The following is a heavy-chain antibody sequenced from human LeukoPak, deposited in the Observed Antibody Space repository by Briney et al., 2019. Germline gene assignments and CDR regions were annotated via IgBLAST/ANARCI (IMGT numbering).Heavy chain of an antibody. Sequence: GGSLRLSCAASGFTFSSSAMTWLREAPGQGVEGVSSISGSGTNTYYADSVKGRFTIPREHSKSTLYLQVNSLRAEDTALYYCAKEYYGGWGDDWGQGTLVTVSS. CDR3: AKEYYGGWGDD. D-gene: IGHD4-23*01. V-gene: IGHV3-23*01. CDR1: GFTFSSSA. J-gene: IGHJ4*02. CDR2: ISGSGTNT.